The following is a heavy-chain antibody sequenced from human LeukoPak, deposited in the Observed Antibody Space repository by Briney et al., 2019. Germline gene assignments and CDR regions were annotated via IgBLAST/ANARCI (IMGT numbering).Heavy chain of an antibody. CDR3: AGDYDFWSGYYRGAFDI. CDR2: IYTSGST. J-gene: IGHJ3*02. V-gene: IGHV4-4*07. D-gene: IGHD3-3*01. CDR1: GGSISSYY. Sequence: SETLSLTCTVSGGSISSYYWSWIRQPAGKGLEWIGRIYTSGSTNYNPSLKSRVTMSVDTSKNQFSLKLSSVTAADTAVYYCAGDYDFWSGYYRGAFDIWGQGTMVTVSS.